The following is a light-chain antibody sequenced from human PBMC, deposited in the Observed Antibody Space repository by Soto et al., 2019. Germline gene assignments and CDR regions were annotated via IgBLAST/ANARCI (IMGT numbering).Light chain of an antibody. J-gene: IGKJ1*01. V-gene: IGKV3-11*01. CDR1: QSVFNY. CDR3: QHRSNWPGT. Sequence: EVVLTQSPATVSLSPGERATLSCRASQSVFNYLAWYQQKPGQAPRLLIYDVSDRATGIPARFTGSGSGTDFTLTISSLEPEDFAVYYCQHRSNWPGTFGQGTKVDNK. CDR2: DVS.